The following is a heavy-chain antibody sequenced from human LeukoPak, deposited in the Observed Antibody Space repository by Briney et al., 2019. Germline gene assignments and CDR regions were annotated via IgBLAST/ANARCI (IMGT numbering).Heavy chain of an antibody. CDR2: VFYSGGT. Sequence: PGGSLRLSCAASGFTFDDYAMHWVRQAPGKGLEWIGYVFYSGGTLYNPSVNSRVSISVDTSKTQFSLKLTSVTAADTAVYYCARHITVTYDAFGLWGRGTMVTVSS. J-gene: IGHJ3*01. V-gene: IGHV4-59*08. CDR3: ARHITVTYDAFGL. CDR1: GFTFDDYA. D-gene: IGHD6-19*01.